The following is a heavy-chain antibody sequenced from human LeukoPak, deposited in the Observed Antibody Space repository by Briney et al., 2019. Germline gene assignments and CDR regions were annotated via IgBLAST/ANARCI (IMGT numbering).Heavy chain of an antibody. CDR1: GDSISNYY. CDR2: IYENGNT. V-gene: IGHV4-59*01. Sequence: SGTLSLTCTVSGDSISNYYWNWIRQPPGKRLEWLAYIYENGNTHYNPSLKSRVTISVDTTKKQFSMKVNSVNAADTGVCFCARGGIASAGIPLRIWGEGTMVTVSS. D-gene: IGHD6-13*01. J-gene: IGHJ3*02. CDR3: ARGGIASAGIPLRI.